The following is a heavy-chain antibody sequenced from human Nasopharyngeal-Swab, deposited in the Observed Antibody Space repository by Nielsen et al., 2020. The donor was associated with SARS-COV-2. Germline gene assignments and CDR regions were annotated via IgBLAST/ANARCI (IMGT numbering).Heavy chain of an antibody. CDR2: ISGGGDST. CDR3: AKANTRDFDY. J-gene: IGHJ4*02. Sequence: GGSLRLSCAASGFTFNSHGVHWVRQAPGKGLEWVSGISGGGDSTHYADSVKGRFTISRDNSRKTLYLQMNSLRAEDTAVYHCAKANTRDFDYWGQGTLVTVSS. CDR1: GFTFNSHG. V-gene: IGHV3-23*01.